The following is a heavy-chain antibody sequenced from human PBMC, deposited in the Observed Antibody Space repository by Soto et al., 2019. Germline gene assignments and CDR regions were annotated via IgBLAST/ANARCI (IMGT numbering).Heavy chain of an antibody. Sequence: EMQLLESGGDFVQPGRSLRLSCAASGFPFSNHAMSWVRQAPGKGLEWLSAISATGGSTYYADSVRGRFSISRDNSKNTVFLQMDSLTAEDTAVYFCAKNYNWNFVVEYWGRGTLVTVS. V-gene: IGHV3-23*01. D-gene: IGHD1-7*01. CDR1: GFPFSNHA. CDR3: AKNYNWNFVVEY. J-gene: IGHJ4*02. CDR2: ISATGGST.